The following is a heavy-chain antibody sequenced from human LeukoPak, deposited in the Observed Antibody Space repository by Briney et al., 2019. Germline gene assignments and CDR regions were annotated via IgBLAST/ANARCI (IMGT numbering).Heavy chain of an antibody. CDR3: AGAQIWFGELFPEYNWFDP. Sequence: SETLSLTCTVSGGSISSSSYYWGWIRQPPGKGLEWIGSIYYSGSTNYNPSLKSRVTISVDTSKNQFSLKLSSVTAADTAVYYCAGAQIWFGELFPEYNWFDPWGQGTLVTVSS. V-gene: IGHV4-39*07. CDR2: IYYSGST. CDR1: GGSISSSSYY. J-gene: IGHJ5*02. D-gene: IGHD3-10*01.